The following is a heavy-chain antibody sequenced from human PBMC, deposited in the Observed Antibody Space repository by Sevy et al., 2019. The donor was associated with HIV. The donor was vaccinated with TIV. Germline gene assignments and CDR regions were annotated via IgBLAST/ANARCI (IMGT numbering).Heavy chain of an antibody. CDR3: ARDLDDSSGYFNDAFDI. CDR2: IKQDGSEK. J-gene: IGHJ3*02. Sequence: GGSLRLSCAASGFTFSSYWMSWVRQAPGKGLEWVANIKQDGSEKYYVDSVKGRFTISRDNAKNSLYRQMNSLRAEDTAVYYGARDLDDSSGYFNDAFDIWGQGTMVTVSS. CDR1: GFTFSSYW. D-gene: IGHD3-22*01. V-gene: IGHV3-7*01.